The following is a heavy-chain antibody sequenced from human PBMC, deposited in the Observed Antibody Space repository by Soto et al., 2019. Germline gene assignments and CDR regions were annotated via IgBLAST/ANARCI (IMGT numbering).Heavy chain of an antibody. V-gene: IGHV1-58*01. J-gene: IGHJ4*02. CDR2: IAVGSGYT. D-gene: IGHD2-8*01. CDR1: GFTCTSSA. Sequence: QMQLEQSGPEVKKPGTSVKVSCKASGFTCTSSAFQWVRQARGQRLEWIGWIAVGSGYTNYAQRFQDWVTLTRDMSTATTYMELSRLTSEDTAIYYCAADATAWQQMVPSDYWGQGTLVTVSS. CDR3: AADATAWQQMVPSDY.